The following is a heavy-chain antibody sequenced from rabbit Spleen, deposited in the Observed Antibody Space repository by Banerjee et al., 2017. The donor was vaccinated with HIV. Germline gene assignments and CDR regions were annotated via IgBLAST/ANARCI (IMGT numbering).Heavy chain of an antibody. Sequence: QEQLEESGGDLVKPEGSLTLTCTASGFTINSNYWICWVRQAPGKGLEWIGCIGAGGTRSAFASWAQGRFTISSHNAQNTLYLQLNSLTAADTATYFCVREAGYGGYGDGNLWGQGTLVTVS. V-gene: IGHV1S45*01. J-gene: IGHJ4*01. CDR3: VREAGYGGYGDGNL. CDR2: IGAGGTRS. CDR1: GFTINSNYW. D-gene: IGHD6-1*01.